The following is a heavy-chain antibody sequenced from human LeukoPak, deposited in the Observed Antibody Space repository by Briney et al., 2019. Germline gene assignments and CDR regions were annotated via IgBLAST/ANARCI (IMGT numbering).Heavy chain of an antibody. J-gene: IGHJ4*02. CDR1: GYTLTDYY. CDR3: ARVGYYESSGYYEY. CDR2: INPNSGGT. V-gene: IGHV1-2*06. D-gene: IGHD3-22*01. Sequence: ASVKVSCKASGYTLTDYYMHWVRQAPGQGLEWMGRINPNSGGTNYAQKFQGRVSMTRDTSISTVYMELSRLRSDDTAVYYCARVGYYESSGYYEYWGQGTLVTVSS.